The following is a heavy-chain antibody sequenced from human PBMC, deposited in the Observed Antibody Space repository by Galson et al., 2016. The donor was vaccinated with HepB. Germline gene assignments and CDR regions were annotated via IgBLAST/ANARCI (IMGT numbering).Heavy chain of an antibody. V-gene: IGHV5-51*03. CDR2: IYPGDSDT. Sequence: QSGAEVKKAGESLKISCEGSGYSFATYWIGWVRQMPGKGLEWMGIIYPGDSDTRYSPSSQGQVTISADKSVSTAYLQWSSLKASDTAMYYCATQGAYGDYGRWYFDLWGRGTLVTVSS. CDR3: ATQGAYGDYGRWYFDL. D-gene: IGHD4-17*01. J-gene: IGHJ2*01. CDR1: GYSFATYW.